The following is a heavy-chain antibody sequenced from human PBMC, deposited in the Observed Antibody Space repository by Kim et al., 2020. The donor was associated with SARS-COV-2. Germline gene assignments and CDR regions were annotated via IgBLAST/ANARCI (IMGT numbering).Heavy chain of an antibody. CDR3: ARVGLPGTTDY. Sequence: IYEPNSVEGRFTIARDNAKDSLYLQMNSRRAEDTAMYYCARVGLPGTTDYWGQGTLVTVSS. V-gene: IGHV3-21*01. CDR2: I. J-gene: IGHJ4*02. D-gene: IGHD1-7*01.